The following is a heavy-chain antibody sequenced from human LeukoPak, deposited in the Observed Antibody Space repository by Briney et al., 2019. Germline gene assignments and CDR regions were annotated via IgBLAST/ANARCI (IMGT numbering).Heavy chain of an antibody. CDR3: ARGHYSSSSSPFDY. CDR1: GGSFSGYY. V-gene: IGHV4-34*01. J-gene: IGHJ4*02. Sequence: SETLSLTCAVYGGSFSGYYWSWIRQPPGKGLEWIGEINHSGSTNYNPSLKSRVTISVDTSKNQFSLKLSSVTAADTAVYYCARGHYSSSSSPFDYWGQGTLVTVSS. CDR2: INHSGST. D-gene: IGHD6-6*01.